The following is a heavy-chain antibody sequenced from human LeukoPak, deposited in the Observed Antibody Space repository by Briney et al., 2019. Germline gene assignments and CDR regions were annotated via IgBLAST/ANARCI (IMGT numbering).Heavy chain of an antibody. CDR2: ISYDGRNK. CDR3: ARLDRAVAGFFDY. D-gene: IGHD6-19*01. CDR1: GFTFSSYA. J-gene: IGHJ4*02. V-gene: IGHV3-30*04. Sequence: PGGSLRLSCAASGFTFSSYAMHWVRQAPGKGPEWVAIISYDGRNKYYADSVKGRFTISRDNAKNSLYLQMNSLRAEDTAVYYCARLDRAVAGFFDYWGQGTLVTVSS.